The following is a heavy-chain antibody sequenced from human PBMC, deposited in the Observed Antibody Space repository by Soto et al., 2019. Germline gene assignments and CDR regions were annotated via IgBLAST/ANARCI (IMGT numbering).Heavy chain of an antibody. CDR2: ISAYNGNT. CDR1: GYTFTSYG. Sequence: QVQLVQSGAEVKKPGASVKVSCKASGYTFTSYGISWVRQAPGQGLEWMGWISAYNGNTNYAQKLQVRVTMTTDTSTSTDYMELRSLRSDDTAVYYCARDINYYGSGSYLPSDYWGQGTLVTVSS. D-gene: IGHD3-10*01. CDR3: ARDINYYGSGSYLPSDY. J-gene: IGHJ4*02. V-gene: IGHV1-18*01.